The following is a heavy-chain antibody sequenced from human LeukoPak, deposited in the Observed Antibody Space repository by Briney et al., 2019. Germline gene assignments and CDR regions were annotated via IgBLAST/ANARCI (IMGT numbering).Heavy chain of an antibody. D-gene: IGHD3-10*01. J-gene: IGHJ4*02. V-gene: IGHV3-23*01. Sequence: GGSLRLSCAASGFTFHNYAISWVRQAPGKGLECVSAISGSGRRTFYADSVRGRFTVSRDNSMNTFYLQMNTLRAADTAVYYCARDRRDDGSYYFDFWGQGTMVTVSS. CDR2: ISGSGRRT. CDR1: GFTFHNYA. CDR3: ARDRRDDGSYYFDF.